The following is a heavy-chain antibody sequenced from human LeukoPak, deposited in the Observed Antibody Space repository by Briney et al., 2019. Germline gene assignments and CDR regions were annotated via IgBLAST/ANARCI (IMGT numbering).Heavy chain of an antibody. V-gene: IGHV4-39*01. CDR3: ARPYSSTWPDPFDS. CDR1: GGSIRSSSYY. J-gene: IGHJ4*02. CDR2: IYYSGNT. Sequence: SETLSLTCSVSGGSIRSSSYYWGWIRQPPGKGLEWIGSIYYSGNTYYNPSLKSRVTISVDTSKNQFSLKLSSVTAADTAVYYCARPYSSTWPDPFDSWGQGTLVTVSS. D-gene: IGHD6-13*01.